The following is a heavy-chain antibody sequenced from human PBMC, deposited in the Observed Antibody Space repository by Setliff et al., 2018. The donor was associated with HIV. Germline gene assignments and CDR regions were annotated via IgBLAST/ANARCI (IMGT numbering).Heavy chain of an antibody. CDR1: GGSVTSSLYY. J-gene: IGHJ5*02. CDR3: ARLGAVAGPFGRFDP. V-gene: IGHV4-39*01. D-gene: IGHD6-19*01. Sequence: SETLSLTCTVSGGSVTSSLYYWGWIRQPPGKGLEWIGTFYYNGDSRYNPSLKSRVTISVDTSKNQFSLNLNSVTAADTAVYYCARLGAVAGPFGRFDPWGQGTLVTVSS. CDR2: FYYNGDS.